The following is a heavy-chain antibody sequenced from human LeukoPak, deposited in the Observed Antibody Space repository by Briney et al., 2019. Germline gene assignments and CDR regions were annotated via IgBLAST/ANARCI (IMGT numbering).Heavy chain of an antibody. CDR1: GYRFTSYW. Sequence: GESLKISCKGSGYRFTSYWIGWVRQMPGKGLEWMGIIYPGDSDTRYSPSFQGQVTISADKSISTAHLQWSSLKASDTAMYYCARRTYCSGGSCYSTSINWFDPWGQGTLVTVSS. V-gene: IGHV5-51*01. D-gene: IGHD2-15*01. J-gene: IGHJ5*02. CDR3: ARRTYCSGGSCYSTSINWFDP. CDR2: IYPGDSDT.